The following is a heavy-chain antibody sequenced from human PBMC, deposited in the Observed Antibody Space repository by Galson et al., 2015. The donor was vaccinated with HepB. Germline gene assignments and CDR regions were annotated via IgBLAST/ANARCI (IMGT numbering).Heavy chain of an antibody. CDR3: ARSRHPVGYYGMDV. V-gene: IGHV2-70*11. J-gene: IGHJ6*02. CDR2: IDWDDDK. Sequence: PALVKPTQTLTLTCTFSGFSLSTSGMCVSWIRQPPGKALEWLARIDWDDDKYYSTSLKTRLTISKDTSKNQVVLTMTNMDPVDTATYYCARSRHPVGYYGMDVWGQGTTVTVSS. CDR1: GFSLSTSGMC.